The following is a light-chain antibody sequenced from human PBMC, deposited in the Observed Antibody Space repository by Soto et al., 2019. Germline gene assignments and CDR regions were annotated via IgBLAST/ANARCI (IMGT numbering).Light chain of an antibody. CDR2: KAS. V-gene: IGKV1-5*03. J-gene: IGKJ1*01. CDR1: QSISSW. Sequence: DIQMTQSPSTLRASVGDRVTITCRASQSISSWLAWYQQKPGKAPKLLIYKASSLESGVPSRFSGSGSGTDFTLTISSLQPDDFATYYCQQYDSYSRTFGQGTKVEIK. CDR3: QQYDSYSRT.